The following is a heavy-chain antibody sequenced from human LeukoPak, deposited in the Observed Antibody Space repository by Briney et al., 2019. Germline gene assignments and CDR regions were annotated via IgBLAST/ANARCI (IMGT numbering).Heavy chain of an antibody. CDR3: TRSPDIDILTGYSRYYFDY. V-gene: IGHV5-51*01. D-gene: IGHD3-9*01. J-gene: IGHJ4*02. CDR1: GYRFPKYW. Sequence: GESLKISCKGSGYRFPKYWIGWVRQMPGKGLEWMGIIYPGDCNTRYSPSFQGQGTISADKSISTAYLQWNSLKASDTAIYYCTRSPDIDILTGYSRYYFDYWGQGTLVTVSS. CDR2: IYPGDCNT.